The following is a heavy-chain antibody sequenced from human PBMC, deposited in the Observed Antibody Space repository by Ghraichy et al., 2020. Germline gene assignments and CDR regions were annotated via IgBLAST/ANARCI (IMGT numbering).Heavy chain of an antibody. J-gene: IGHJ4*02. Sequence: GGSLRLSCATSGFTFSDVFIDWVRQAPGKELEWIGRSKNRPHSFATEYAASLIGRFTISRDESKNSVFLHMSSLKTEDTAVYYCAAIRDFYGDWGQGTMVTVSS. CDR2: SKNRPHSFAT. CDR1: GFTFSDVF. CDR3: AAIRDFYGD. V-gene: IGHV3-72*01. D-gene: IGHD2-21*02.